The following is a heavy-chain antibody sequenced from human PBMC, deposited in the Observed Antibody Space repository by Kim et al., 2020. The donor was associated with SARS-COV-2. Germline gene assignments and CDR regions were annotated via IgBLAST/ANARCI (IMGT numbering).Heavy chain of an antibody. Sequence: ASVKVSCKASGYTFTSYGISWVRQAPGQGPEWMGWISAYNGNTNYAQKLQGRVTMTTDTSTSTAYMELRSLRSDDTAVYYCARDRSSGWLGGTYYYGMDVWGQGTTVTVSS. CDR3: ARDRSSGWLGGTYYYGMDV. J-gene: IGHJ6*02. CDR1: GYTFTSYG. V-gene: IGHV1-18*04. CDR2: ISAYNGNT. D-gene: IGHD6-19*01.